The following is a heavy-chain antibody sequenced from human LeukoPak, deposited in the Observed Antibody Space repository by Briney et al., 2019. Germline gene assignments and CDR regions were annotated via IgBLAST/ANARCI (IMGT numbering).Heavy chain of an antibody. CDR2: IYHSGST. CDR3: ARVNTSIVVVVAAMGYFDY. J-gene: IGHJ4*02. Sequence: SETLSLTCAVSGYSIGSDYYWGWIRPPPGKGLEWIGSIYHSGSTYYNPSLKSRVTISVDTSKNQFSLKLSSVTAADTAVYYCARVNTSIVVVVAAMGYFDYWGQGTLVTVSS. V-gene: IGHV4-38-2*01. CDR1: GYSIGSDYY. D-gene: IGHD2-15*01.